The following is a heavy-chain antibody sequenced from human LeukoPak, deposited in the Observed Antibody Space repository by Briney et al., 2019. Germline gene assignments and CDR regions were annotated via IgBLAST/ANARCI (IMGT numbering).Heavy chain of an antibody. Sequence: EASVKVSCKASGYTFTGYYMHWVRQAPGQGLEWMGWINPNSGGTNYAQKFQGRVTMTRDTSISTAYMELSRLRSDDTAVYYCARDPVAVAGTLDWYFDLWGRGTLVIVSS. CDR3: ARDPVAVAGTLDWYFDL. D-gene: IGHD6-19*01. V-gene: IGHV1-2*02. CDR2: INPNSGGT. CDR1: GYTFTGYY. J-gene: IGHJ2*01.